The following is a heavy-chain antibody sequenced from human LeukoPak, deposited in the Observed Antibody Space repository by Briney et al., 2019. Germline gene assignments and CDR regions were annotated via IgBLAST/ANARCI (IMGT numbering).Heavy chain of an antibody. CDR2: MNPNSGNT. V-gene: IGHV1-8*01. Sequence: GASVKVSCKASGYTFTSYDINWVRQATGQGLEWMGWMNPNSGNTGYAQKFQGRVTMTTETSTSTAYMELQSLISDDTAVYYCARDYGDYDLDYRGQGTLVTVSS. D-gene: IGHD4-17*01. CDR3: ARDYGDYDLDY. J-gene: IGHJ4*02. CDR1: GYTFTSYD.